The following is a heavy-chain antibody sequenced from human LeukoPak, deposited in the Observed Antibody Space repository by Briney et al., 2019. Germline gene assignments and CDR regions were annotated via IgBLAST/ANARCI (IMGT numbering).Heavy chain of an antibody. CDR3: ARGVAIDYYDDSAYYF. CDR1: GYTFTGYY. V-gene: IGHV1-2*02. J-gene: IGHJ4*02. CDR2: INPNSGGT. D-gene: IGHD3-22*01. Sequence: ASVKVSCKASGYTFTGYYMHWVRQAPGQGLEWMGWINPNSGGTNYGQKFQGRVTMTRDTSISTAYMELRRLRSDDTAVYYCARGVAIDYYDDSAYYFWGQGTLVTVSS.